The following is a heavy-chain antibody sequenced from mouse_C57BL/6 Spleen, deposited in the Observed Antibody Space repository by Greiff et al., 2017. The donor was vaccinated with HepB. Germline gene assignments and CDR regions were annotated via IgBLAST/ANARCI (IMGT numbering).Heavy chain of an antibody. CDR3: ARLGGYYGSSLYAMDY. V-gene: IGHV1-82*01. CDR2: IYPGDGDT. Sequence: QVQLQQSGPELVKPGASVKISCKASGYAFSSSWMNWVKQRPGKGLEWIGRIYPGDGDTNYNGKFKGKATLTADKSSSTAYMQLSSLTSEDSAVYFCARLGGYYGSSLYAMDYWGQGTSVTVSS. CDR1: GYAFSSSW. D-gene: IGHD1-1*01. J-gene: IGHJ4*01.